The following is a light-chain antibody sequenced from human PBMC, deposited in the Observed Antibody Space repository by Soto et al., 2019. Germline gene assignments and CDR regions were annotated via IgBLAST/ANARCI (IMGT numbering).Light chain of an antibody. J-gene: IGLJ1*01. CDR1: SSNIGSNS. CDR2: SNN. V-gene: IGLV1-44*01. Sequence: SALTQPPSASGTPGPRVTISFFGSSSNIGSNSVNWYRQLPGAAPKLLIYSNNQRPSGVPDRFSGSKSGTSASLAISGLQSEDEADYYCAAWDDSLNGREVFGTGTKVTVL. CDR3: AAWDDSLNGREV.